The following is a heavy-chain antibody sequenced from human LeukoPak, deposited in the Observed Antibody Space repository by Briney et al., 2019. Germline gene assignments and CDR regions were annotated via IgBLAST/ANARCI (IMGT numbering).Heavy chain of an antibody. Sequence: GGSLRLSCAASGFTFSSYGMHWVRQAPGKGLEWVSYISSSGSTIYYADSVKGRFTISRDNSKNTLYLQMNSLRVEDTAVYYCASAWHLGIVVVMLDSWGQGTLVTVSS. CDR3: ASAWHLGIVVVMLDS. V-gene: IGHV3-48*01. D-gene: IGHD3-22*01. CDR2: ISSSGSTI. CDR1: GFTFSSYG. J-gene: IGHJ4*02.